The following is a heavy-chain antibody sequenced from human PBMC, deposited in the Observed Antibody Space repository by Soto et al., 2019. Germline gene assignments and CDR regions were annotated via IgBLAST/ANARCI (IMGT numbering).Heavy chain of an antibody. D-gene: IGHD2-15*01. Sequence: GGSLRLSCEASGFTLRSYAMSWVRQAPGKGLDWVSGISASGGSTYYADSVKGRFTISRDNSKNTLSLQMNSLRAEDTAVYYCAKGDAVVVVAPFDYWGQGTLVTVSS. CDR3: AKGDAVVVVAPFDY. J-gene: IGHJ4*02. CDR2: ISASGGST. CDR1: GFTLRSYA. V-gene: IGHV3-23*01.